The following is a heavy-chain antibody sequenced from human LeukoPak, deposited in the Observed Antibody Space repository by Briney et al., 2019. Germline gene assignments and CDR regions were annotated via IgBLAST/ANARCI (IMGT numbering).Heavy chain of an antibody. D-gene: IGHD4-17*01. CDR3: ARHASTVTMTRVGY. CDR1: GGSIGSGGYY. CDR2: IYYSGST. Sequence: SETLSLTCTVSGGSIGSGGYYWNWIRQHPGKGLEWIGYIYYSGSTYYNPSLKSRVTIFVDTSKNQFSLDLTSVTAADTAVYYCARHASTVTMTRVGYWGQGTLVTVSS. V-gene: IGHV4-39*01. J-gene: IGHJ4*02.